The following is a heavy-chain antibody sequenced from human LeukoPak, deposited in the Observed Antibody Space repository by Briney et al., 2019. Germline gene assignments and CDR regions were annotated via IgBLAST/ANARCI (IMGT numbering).Heavy chain of an antibody. D-gene: IGHD3-3*01. J-gene: IGHJ4*02. CDR2: IKQDGSEK. CDR1: GFTFSSYW. Sequence: GGSLRLSCAASGFTFSSYWTSWVRQAPGKGLEWVANIKQDGSEKYYVDSVKGRFTISRDNAKNSLYLQMNSLRAEDTAVYYCARGGLRFIDYWGQGTLVTVSS. CDR3: ARGGLRFIDY. V-gene: IGHV3-7*01.